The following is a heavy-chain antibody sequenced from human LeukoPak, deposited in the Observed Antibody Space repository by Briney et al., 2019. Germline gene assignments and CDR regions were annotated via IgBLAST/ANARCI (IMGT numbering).Heavy chain of an antibody. D-gene: IGHD6-13*01. J-gene: IGHJ4*02. CDR1: GFDFTNAW. V-gene: IGHV3-15*01. CDR2: IKSKTDGGTT. Sequence: GGSLRLSCAVSGFDFTNAWMSWVRQAPGKGLEWVGRIKSKTDGGTTDYAAPVKGRFTISRDDSKNTLYLQMNSLRAEDTAVYYCARDDSSSWYNSFDSWGQGTLVTVSS. CDR3: ARDDSSSWYNSFDS.